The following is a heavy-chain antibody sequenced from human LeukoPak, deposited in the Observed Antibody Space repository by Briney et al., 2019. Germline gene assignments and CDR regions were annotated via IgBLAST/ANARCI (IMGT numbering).Heavy chain of an antibody. Sequence: SETLSLTCTVSGGSISSSSYYWGWIRQPPGKGLEWIGSIYYSGSTYYNPSLKSRVTISVDTSKNQFSLKLSSVTAADTAVYYCARGRIAARHFDYWGQGTLVTVSS. J-gene: IGHJ4*02. CDR1: GGSISSSSYY. V-gene: IGHV4-39*07. CDR2: IYYSGST. CDR3: ARGRIAARHFDY. D-gene: IGHD6-6*01.